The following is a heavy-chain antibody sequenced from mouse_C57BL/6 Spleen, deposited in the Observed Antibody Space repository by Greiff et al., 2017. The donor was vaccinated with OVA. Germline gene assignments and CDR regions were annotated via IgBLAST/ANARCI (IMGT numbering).Heavy chain of an antibody. CDR2: IYPRSGNT. Sequence: VKLQQSGAELARPGASVKLSCKASGYTFTSYGISWVKQRTGQGLEWIGEIYPRSGNTYYNEKFKGKATLTADKSSSTAYMELRSLTSEDSAVYFCARGYDYAMDYWGQGTSVTVSS. CDR3: ARGYDYAMDY. D-gene: IGHD2-2*01. J-gene: IGHJ4*01. V-gene: IGHV1-81*01. CDR1: GYTFTSYG.